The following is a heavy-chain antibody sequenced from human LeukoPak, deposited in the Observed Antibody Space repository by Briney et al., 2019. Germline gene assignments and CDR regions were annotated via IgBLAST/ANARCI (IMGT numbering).Heavy chain of an antibody. Sequence: EASVKVSCKASGYTFTSYSFSWVRQAPGQGLVWMGWISAYSANTDYAQKDQGRVTMTADTCASTAYMELRSLRSDDTAMYYCVRDRYCSSSSCNPAARGYFLYWGQGTLVTVSS. J-gene: IGHJ1*01. CDR1: GYTFTSYS. CDR2: ISAYSANT. CDR3: VRDRYCSSSSCNPAARGYFLY. V-gene: IGHV1-18*01. D-gene: IGHD2-2*01.